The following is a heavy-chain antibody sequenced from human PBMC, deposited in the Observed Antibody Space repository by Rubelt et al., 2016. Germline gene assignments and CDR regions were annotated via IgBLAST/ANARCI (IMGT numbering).Heavy chain of an antibody. CDR3: ARRPSRDAFDV. CDR2: IYYSGSS. CDR1: GGSISRYY. Sequence: WLTCTVSGGSISRYYWSWIRQPPGKGLEWIGYIYYSGSSNYNPSLKSRVTISVDTAKNQFSLKLSSVTAADPAVYYCARRPSRDAFDVWGQGTMFTVSS. V-gene: IGHV4-59*01. J-gene: IGHJ3*01.